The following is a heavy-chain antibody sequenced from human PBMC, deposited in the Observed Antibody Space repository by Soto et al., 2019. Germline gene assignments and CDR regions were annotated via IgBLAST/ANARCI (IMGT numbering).Heavy chain of an antibody. CDR2: IRSNTYGGTT. CDR1: GFNCGGYA. J-gene: IGHJ4*02. Sequence: GGSLRLCYAAAGFNCGGYARSWFRQAPGKGLEWIGYIRSNTYGGTTEYAASVKGRFTISRDDSKRVAHLQMNSLESEDTAVYYCARRKYLDYWGQGTLVTVSS. CDR3: ARRKYLDY. V-gene: IGHV3-49*03.